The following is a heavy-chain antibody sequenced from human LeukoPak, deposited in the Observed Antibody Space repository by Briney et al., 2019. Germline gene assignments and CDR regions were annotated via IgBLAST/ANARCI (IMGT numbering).Heavy chain of an antibody. V-gene: IGHV4-59*08. CDR3: ARAWVGDWEIGRGYSGYGTCFDY. CDR2: IHYSGST. J-gene: IGHJ4*02. CDR1: GGSINSYY. Sequence: KPSETLSLTRTVSGGSINSYYWSWIRQPPGKGLQWIGCIHYSGSTNYNPSLKSRVTISVDTSKNQFSLKLSSVTAADTAVYYCARAWVGDWEIGRGYSGYGTCFDYWGQGTLVTVSS. D-gene: IGHD5-12*01.